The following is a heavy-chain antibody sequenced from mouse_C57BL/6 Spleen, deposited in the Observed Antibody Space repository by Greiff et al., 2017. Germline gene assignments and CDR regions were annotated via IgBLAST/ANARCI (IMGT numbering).Heavy chain of an antibody. J-gene: IGHJ2*01. CDR2: IYPGDGDT. CDR1: GYAFSSYW. V-gene: IGHV1-80*01. Sequence: VQLQASGAELVKPGASVKISCKASGYAFSSYWMNWVKQRPGKGLEWIGQIYPGDGDTNYNGKFKGKATLTADKSSSTAYMQLSSLTSEDSAVYFCARGGYGSSLYYFDYWGQGTTLTVSS. D-gene: IGHD1-1*01. CDR3: ARGGYGSSLYYFDY.